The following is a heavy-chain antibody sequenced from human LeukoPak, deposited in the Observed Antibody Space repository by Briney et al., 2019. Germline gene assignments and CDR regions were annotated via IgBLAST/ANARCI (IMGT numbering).Heavy chain of an antibody. Sequence: GASLKISFKGSGYRFTSYWIGWVRPMPGKGLEWMGIIYPGDSDTRYSPSFQGQVTISADKSISPAYLQWSSLKASDTAMYYCARGGVFVPFDYWGQGTLVTVSS. J-gene: IGHJ4*02. D-gene: IGHD6-13*01. CDR1: GYRFTSYW. CDR3: ARGGVFVPFDY. V-gene: IGHV5-51*01. CDR2: IYPGDSDT.